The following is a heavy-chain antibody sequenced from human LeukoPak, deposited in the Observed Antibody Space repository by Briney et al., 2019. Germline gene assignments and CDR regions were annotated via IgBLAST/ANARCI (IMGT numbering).Heavy chain of an antibody. CDR2: IYYSGST. Sequence: PSETLSLTCTLSGGSISSSSYYWGWIRQPPGKGLEWIGSIYYSGSTYYNPSLKSRVTISVDTSKNQFSLKLSSVTAADTAIYYCARHRNEYDYGDYQVIDYWGQGTLVTVSS. J-gene: IGHJ4*02. V-gene: IGHV4-39*01. CDR3: ARHRNEYDYGDYQVIDY. CDR1: GGSISSSSYY. D-gene: IGHD4-17*01.